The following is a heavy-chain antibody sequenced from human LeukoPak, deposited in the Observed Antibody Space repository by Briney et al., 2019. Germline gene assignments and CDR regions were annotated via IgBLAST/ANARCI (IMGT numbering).Heavy chain of an antibody. V-gene: IGHV1-46*01. Sequence: ASVKVSCKASGYTFTSYYMHWVRQAPGQGLEWMGIINPSGGSTSYAQKFQGRVTMTRDMSTSTVYMELSSLRSEDTAVYYCAKVGFIIRYYYYYMDVWGKGTTVTVSS. J-gene: IGHJ6*03. CDR2: INPSGGST. D-gene: IGHD3-10*01. CDR1: GYTFTSYY. CDR3: AKVGFIIRYYYYYMDV.